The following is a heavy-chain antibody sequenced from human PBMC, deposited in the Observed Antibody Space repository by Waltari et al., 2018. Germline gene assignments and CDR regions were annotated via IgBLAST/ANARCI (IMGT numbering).Heavy chain of an antibody. V-gene: IGHV3-74*03. J-gene: IGHJ4*02. D-gene: IGHD1-26*01. CDR2: VNNEGTHT. Sequence: EVRLVESGGGLVQPGGSLRLSCAASGFTFNNYWIHWVRHAPGKGLGWFAYVNNEGTHTAYVDAVKGRFTASRDNAKNTLYLQINSRRVEDTAVYYCARGGLAGATPDYWGQGTLVTVSS. CDR3: ARGGLAGATPDY. CDR1: GFTFNNYW.